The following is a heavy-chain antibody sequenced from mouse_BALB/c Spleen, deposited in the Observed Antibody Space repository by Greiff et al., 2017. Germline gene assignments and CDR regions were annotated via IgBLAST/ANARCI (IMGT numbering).Heavy chain of an antibody. V-gene: IGHV1-69*02. Sequence: QVQLQQPGAELVKPGASVKLSCKASGYTFTSYWMHWVKQRPGQGLEWIGEIDPSDSYTNYNQKFKGKATLTVDKSSSTAYMQLSSLTSEDSAVYYCARSGVTMITEVSFAYGGQGTLVTVSA. J-gene: IGHJ3*01. CDR2: IDPSDSYT. CDR1: GYTFTSYW. D-gene: IGHD2-4*01. CDR3: ARSGVTMITEVSFAY.